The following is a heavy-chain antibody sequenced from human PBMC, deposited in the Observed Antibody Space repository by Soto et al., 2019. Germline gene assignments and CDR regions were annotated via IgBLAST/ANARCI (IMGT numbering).Heavy chain of an antibody. V-gene: IGHV1-18*01. D-gene: IGHD3-10*01. CDR2: ISAYNGNT. J-gene: IGHJ6*02. CDR1: GYTFTSYG. CDR3: ASRITMVRGVIDGMDV. Sequence: QVQLVHSGAEVKKPGASVKVSCKASGYTFTSYGISWVRQAPGQGLEWMGWISAYNGNTNYAQKLQGRVTMTTDTSTSTAYMELRSLRSDDTAVYYCASRITMVRGVIDGMDVWGQGTTVTVSS.